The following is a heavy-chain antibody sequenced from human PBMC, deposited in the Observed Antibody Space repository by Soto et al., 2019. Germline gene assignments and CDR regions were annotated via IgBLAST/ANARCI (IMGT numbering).Heavy chain of an antibody. CDR2: ISSSGSTI. V-gene: IGHV3-48*03. J-gene: IGHJ4*02. CDR3: ARDAVAGLDY. D-gene: IGHD6-19*01. CDR1: GFTVSSNY. Sequence: GGSLRLSCAASGFTVSSNYMNWVRPAPGKGLEWVSYISSSGSTIYYADSVKGRFTISRDNAKNSLYLQMNSLRAEDTAVYYCARDAVAGLDYWGQGTLVTVSS.